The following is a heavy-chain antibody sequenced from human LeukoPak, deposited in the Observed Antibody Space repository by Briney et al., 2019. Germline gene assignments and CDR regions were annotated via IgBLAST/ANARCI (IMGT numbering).Heavy chain of an antibody. D-gene: IGHD2-21*02. V-gene: IGHV3-30*02. CDR3: AIQCGGNCGGHH. J-gene: IGHJ5*02. Sequence: GGSLRLSCAASGFSLSGYGMHWVRQAPGKGLEWVAFIRYDGSNTYHADSVKGRFTVSRDNSKNTLYLQMNSLRVEDAAVYHCAIQCGGNCGGHHWGQGTLVIVSS. CDR2: IRYDGSNT. CDR1: GFSLSGYG.